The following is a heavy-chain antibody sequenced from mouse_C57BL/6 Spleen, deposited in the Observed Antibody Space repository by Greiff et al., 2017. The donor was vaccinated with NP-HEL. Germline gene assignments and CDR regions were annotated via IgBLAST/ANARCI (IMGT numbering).Heavy chain of an antibody. D-gene: IGHD2-4*01. CDR1: GFSFNTYA. J-gene: IGHJ3*01. CDR2: IRSKSNNYAT. V-gene: IGHV10-1*01. CDR3: VRQDYDYDDWFAY. Sequence: EVKLVESGGGLVQPKGSLKLSCAASGFSFNTYAMNWVRQAPGKGLEWVARIRSKSNNYATYYADSVKDRFTISRDDSESMLYLQMNNLKTEDTAMYYCVRQDYDYDDWFAYWGQGTLVTVSA.